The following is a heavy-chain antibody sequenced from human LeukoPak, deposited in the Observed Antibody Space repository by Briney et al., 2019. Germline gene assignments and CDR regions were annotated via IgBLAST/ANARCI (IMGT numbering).Heavy chain of an antibody. V-gene: IGHV3-66*01. D-gene: IGHD3-16*01. CDR2: IYRHGGT. Sequence: GGSLRPSCAASGFTVSTNSVSWVRQAPGKGLEWVSVIYRHGGTAYADSVQGRFSISRDNSKNTGDLRMNSLRAEDTAVYYCARDVIYDSEIYSYGDSWGQGARVTVSS. CDR1: GFTVSTNS. CDR3: ARDVIYDSEIYSYGDS. J-gene: IGHJ4*02.